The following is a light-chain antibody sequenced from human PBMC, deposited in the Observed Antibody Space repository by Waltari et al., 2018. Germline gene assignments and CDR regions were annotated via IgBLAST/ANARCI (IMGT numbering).Light chain of an antibody. J-gene: IGKJ2*03. CDR3: HQYNDWPPAYS. Sequence: IVLTQSPATLTVSPGERATLSCRASQTISKNLAWYQQKPGQAPRLLFSAASTRATDIPARFSATGSGTEFTLIISSLQSEDFALYYCHQYNDWPPAYSFGQGTKLEIK. CDR1: QTISKN. CDR2: AAS. V-gene: IGKV3-15*01.